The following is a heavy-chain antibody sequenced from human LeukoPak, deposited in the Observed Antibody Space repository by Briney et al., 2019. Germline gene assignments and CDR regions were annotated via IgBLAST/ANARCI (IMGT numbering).Heavy chain of an antibody. CDR3: AKDRHGYSYGCPGY. D-gene: IGHD5-18*01. CDR2: IRYDGTNK. CDR1: GSTFSSYG. J-gene: IGHJ4*02. V-gene: IGHV3-30*02. Sequence: GGSLRLSCAASGSTFSSYGMHWVRQAPGKGLEWVAFIRYDGTNKYYADSVKGRFTISRDNSKNTLYLQMNSLRAEDTAVYYCAKDRHGYSYGCPGYWGQGTLVTVSS.